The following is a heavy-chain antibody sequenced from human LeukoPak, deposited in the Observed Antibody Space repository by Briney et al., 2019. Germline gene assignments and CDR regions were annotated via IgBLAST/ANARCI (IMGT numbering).Heavy chain of an antibody. CDR3: ARDRFDYALDY. D-gene: IGHD4-17*01. J-gene: IGHJ4*02. CDR2: ISGSGTTM. CDR1: GFMFFSHS. Sequence: GGSLRLSCAASGFMFFSHSTNWVRQAPGKGLEWVSYISGSGTTMYYADSVKGRFTISRDNAKNSVFLQMNSLRADDTAVYYCARDRFDYALDYWGQGALVTVSS. V-gene: IGHV3-48*03.